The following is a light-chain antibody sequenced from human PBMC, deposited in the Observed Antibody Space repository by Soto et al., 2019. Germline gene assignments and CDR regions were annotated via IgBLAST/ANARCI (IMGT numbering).Light chain of an antibody. CDR2: DVS. J-gene: IGLJ2*01. V-gene: IGLV2-11*01. CDR1: SSDVGGYNY. CDR3: CSYEGSYTSGV. Sequence: QSVLTQPRSVSGSPGQSVTISCTGTSSDVGGYNYVSWYQQHPRKAPKHMIYDVSKRPSGVPDRFSGPKSGNTAPLTIFGLQAEDEAVYYSCSYEGSYTSGVFAGGTKLT.